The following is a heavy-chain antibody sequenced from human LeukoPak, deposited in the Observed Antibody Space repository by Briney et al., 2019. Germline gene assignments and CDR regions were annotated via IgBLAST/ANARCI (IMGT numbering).Heavy chain of an antibody. CDR2: ISYDGSNK. J-gene: IGHJ4*02. Sequence: GGSLRLSCAASGFTFSSYGMHWVRQAPGKGLEWVAVISYDGSNKYYADSVKGRFTISRDNSKNTLYLQMNSLRAEDTAVYYCAKKGATTGDFDYWGQGTLVTVSS. D-gene: IGHD1-26*01. CDR3: AKKGATTGDFDY. CDR1: GFTFSSYG. V-gene: IGHV3-30*18.